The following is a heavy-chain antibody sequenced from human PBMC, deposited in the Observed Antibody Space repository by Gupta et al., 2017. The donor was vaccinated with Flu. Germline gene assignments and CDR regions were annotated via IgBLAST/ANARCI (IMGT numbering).Heavy chain of an antibody. V-gene: IGHV1-2*02. J-gene: IGHJ5*02. CDR2: INPNSGDT. Sequence: QAPGQGLEWMGWINPNSGDTNYARKFQGRVTLTRDTSITTAYLDLTSLRSDDTAVYYCARVSVLYRSNNWFDPWGQGTLVTVSS. D-gene: IGHD1-26*01. CDR3: ARVSVLYRSNNWFDP.